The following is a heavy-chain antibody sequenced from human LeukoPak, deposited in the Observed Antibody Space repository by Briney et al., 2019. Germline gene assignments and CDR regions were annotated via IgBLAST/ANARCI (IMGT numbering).Heavy chain of an antibody. CDR3: ARDPHKKGYFDL. CDR2: IYYSGST. J-gene: IGHJ2*01. Sequence: SETLSLTCTVSGGSISSYYWSWIRQPPGKGLEWIGYIYYSGSTNYNPSLKSRVTISVDTSKNQFSLKLSSVTAADTAVYYCARDPHKKGYFDLWGRGTLVTVSS. V-gene: IGHV4-59*01. CDR1: GGSISSYY.